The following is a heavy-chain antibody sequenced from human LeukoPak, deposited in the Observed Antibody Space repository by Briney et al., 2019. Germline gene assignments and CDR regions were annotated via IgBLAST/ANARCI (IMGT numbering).Heavy chain of an antibody. CDR2: IIPIFGTA. V-gene: IGHV1-69*06. CDR1: GGTFSSYA. D-gene: IGHD3-3*01. Sequence: WASVKVSCKASGGTFSSYAISWVRQAPGQGLEWMGGIIPIFGTANYAQKFQGRVTITADKSTSTAYMELSSLRSEDTAVYYCARSIDFWSGYFSVWGQGTLVTVSS. CDR3: ARSIDFWSGYFSV. J-gene: IGHJ4*02.